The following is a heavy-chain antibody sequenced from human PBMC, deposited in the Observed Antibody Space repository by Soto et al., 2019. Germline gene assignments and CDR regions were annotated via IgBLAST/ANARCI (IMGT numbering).Heavy chain of an antibody. CDR2: IIPIFGTA. V-gene: IGHV1-69*01. CDR1: GGTLNRNT. CDR3: ARQFDYDSSGYYYAY. Sequence: QVQLVQSGAEVKKPGSSVKVSCKASGGTLNRNTISWVRQAPGQGLEWMGGIIPIFGTANYAQKFQGRVTITADESTNTAYIELSRLRSEDTAVYYCARQFDYDSSGYYYAYWGQGTLVTVSS. J-gene: IGHJ4*02. D-gene: IGHD3-22*01.